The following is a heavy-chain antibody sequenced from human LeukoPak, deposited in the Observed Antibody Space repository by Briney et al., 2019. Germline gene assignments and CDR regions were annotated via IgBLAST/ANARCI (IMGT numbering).Heavy chain of an antibody. Sequence: PGRSLRLSCAASGFTFSSYGMHWVRQAPGKGLEWVAVISYDGSNKYYADSVKGRFTISRDNSKNTLYLQMNSLRAEDTAVYYCAKDHRDGRFIGYFDYWGQGTLVTVSS. V-gene: IGHV3-30*18. D-gene: IGHD5-24*01. CDR3: AKDHRDGRFIGYFDY. CDR2: ISYDGSNK. J-gene: IGHJ4*03. CDR1: GFTFSSYG.